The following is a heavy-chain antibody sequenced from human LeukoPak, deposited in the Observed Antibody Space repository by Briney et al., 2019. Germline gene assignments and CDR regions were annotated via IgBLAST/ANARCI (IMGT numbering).Heavy chain of an antibody. CDR2: IKQDGSEK. Sequence: GGSLRLSCEGTGFPFRSHTMSWVRQAPGKGLEWVANIKQDGSEKYYVDSVKGRFTISRDNAKNSLYLQMNSLRAEDTAVYYCARTPGKYYDFWSGYFRFDYWGQGTLVTVSS. J-gene: IGHJ4*02. D-gene: IGHD3-3*01. CDR1: GFPFRSHT. V-gene: IGHV3-7*01. CDR3: ARTPGKYYDFWSGYFRFDY.